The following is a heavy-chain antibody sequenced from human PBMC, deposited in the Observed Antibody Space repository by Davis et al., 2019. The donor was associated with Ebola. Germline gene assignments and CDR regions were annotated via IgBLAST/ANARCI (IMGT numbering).Heavy chain of an antibody. J-gene: IGHJ5*02. V-gene: IGHV2-5*02. D-gene: IGHD1-14*01. CDR2: IYWDDDK. CDR3: AHRPIARGNLKLEPLFGLDWFDP. CDR1: GFSLSTSRVG. Sequence: SGPTLVKPTQTPTLTCTFSGFSLSTSRVGVGWIRQPPGKALEWLALIYWDDDKRYSPSLKSRLTIAKDTSKNQVVLTMTNMDPVDTATYYCAHRPIARGNLKLEPLFGLDWFDPWGQGTLVTVSS.